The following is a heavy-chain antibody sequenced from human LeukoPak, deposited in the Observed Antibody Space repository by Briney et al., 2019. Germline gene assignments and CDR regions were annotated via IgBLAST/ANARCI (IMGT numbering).Heavy chain of an antibody. V-gene: IGHV5-51*01. D-gene: IGHD3-10*01. CDR2: IYPGDSDT. J-gene: IGHJ6*03. CDR1: GYSFTSYW. Sequence: PGESLKISCKGSGYSFTSYWIGWVRQMPGKGLEWMGIIYPGDSDTRYSPSFQGQVTISADKSISTAYLQWSSLKASDTAMYYCARLPPASYGSGSYYNSPYYYYYMDVWGKGTTATVSS. CDR3: ARLPPASYGSGSYYNSPYYYYYMDV.